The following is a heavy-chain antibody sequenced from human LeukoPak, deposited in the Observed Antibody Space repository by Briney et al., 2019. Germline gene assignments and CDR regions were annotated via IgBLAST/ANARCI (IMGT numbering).Heavy chain of an antibody. Sequence: GGSLRLSCAASGFTFSSYAMSWVRQAPGKGLEWVSAISGRGGSTYYADSVKGRFTISRDNSKNTLYLQMNSLRAEDTAVYYCAKAGDFWSGYYNFDYWGQGTLVTVSS. D-gene: IGHD3-3*01. CDR3: AKAGDFWSGYYNFDY. V-gene: IGHV3-23*01. CDR1: GFTFSSYA. J-gene: IGHJ4*02. CDR2: ISGRGGST.